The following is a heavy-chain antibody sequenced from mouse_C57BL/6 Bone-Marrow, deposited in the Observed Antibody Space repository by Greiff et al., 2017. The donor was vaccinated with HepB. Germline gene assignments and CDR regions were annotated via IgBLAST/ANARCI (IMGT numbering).Heavy chain of an antibody. Sequence: QVQLQQPGAELVKPGASVKMSCKASGYTFTSYWITWVKQRPGQGLEWIGDIYPGSGSTNYNEKFKSKATLTVDTSSSTAYMQLSSLTSEDSAVYYCAIGGGYYVHFDVWGTGTTVTVSS. CDR3: AIGGGYYVHFDV. J-gene: IGHJ1*03. CDR1: GYTFTSYW. D-gene: IGHD2-3*01. CDR2: IYPGSGST. V-gene: IGHV1-55*01.